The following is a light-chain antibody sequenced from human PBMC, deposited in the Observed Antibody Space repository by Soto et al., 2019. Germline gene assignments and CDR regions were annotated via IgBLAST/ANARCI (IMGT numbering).Light chain of an antibody. CDR3: QQYYTAHPT. CDR1: QSVLYSSNNKNY. Sequence: DIVMTQSPDSLAVSLGERATINCKSSQSVLYSSNNKNYVAWYHQKPGQPPKLLIYWASTRESGVPDRISGSGSGTDFTLTISSLQAEDVAVYYCQQYYTAHPTFGQGPKVEIK. CDR2: WAS. J-gene: IGKJ1*01. V-gene: IGKV4-1*01.